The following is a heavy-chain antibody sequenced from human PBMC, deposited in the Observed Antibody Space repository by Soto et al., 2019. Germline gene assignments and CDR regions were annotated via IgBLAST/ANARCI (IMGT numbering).Heavy chain of an antibody. CDR3: ARQANPDYYDSSGYYYVTDY. D-gene: IGHD3-22*01. CDR1: GYSFTSYW. CDR2: IYPGDSDT. V-gene: IGHV5-51*01. Sequence: GESLKISCKGSGYSFTSYWIGWVRQMPGKGLEWMGIIYPGDSDTRYSPSFQGQVTISADKSISTAYLQWSSLKASDTAMYYCARQANPDYYDSSGYYYVTDYWGQGTLVTVS. J-gene: IGHJ4*02.